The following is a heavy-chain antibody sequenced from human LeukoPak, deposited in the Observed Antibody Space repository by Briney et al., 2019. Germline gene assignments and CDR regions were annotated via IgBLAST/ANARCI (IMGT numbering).Heavy chain of an antibody. CDR1: GGSINSYY. V-gene: IGHV4-59*08. Sequence: PSETLSLTCTVSGGSINSYYWSWIWQPPGKGLEWEGYVYYSGSTHYNPSLKSRVPIPADTSTNQSSLQLSSVTPAATAVYFCARHGLTSFHFWGQGTLVTVSS. D-gene: IGHD2-21*02. CDR2: VYYSGST. J-gene: IGHJ4*02. CDR3: ARHGLTSFHF.